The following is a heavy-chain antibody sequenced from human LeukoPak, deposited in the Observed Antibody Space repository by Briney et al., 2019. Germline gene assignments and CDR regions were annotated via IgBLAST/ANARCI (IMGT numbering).Heavy chain of an antibody. CDR3: ASHYNWFDP. J-gene: IGHJ5*02. V-gene: IGHV4-30-2*01. CDR2: IYHSGST. Sequence: PSQTLSLTRTVSGGAVSSGGYSWSWIRQPPGKGLEWIGYIYHSGSTYYNPSLKSRVTISVDRSKNQFSLKLSSVPAADTAVYYCASHYNWFDPWGQGTLVTVSS. CDR1: GGAVSSGGYS.